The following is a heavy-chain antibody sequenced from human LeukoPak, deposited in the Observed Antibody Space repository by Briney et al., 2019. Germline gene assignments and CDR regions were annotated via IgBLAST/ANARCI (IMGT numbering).Heavy chain of an antibody. CDR2: IYYSGST. V-gene: IGHV4-39*01. J-gene: IGHJ1*01. CDR1: GGSISSSSYY. D-gene: IGHD6-6*01. Sequence: SETLSPTCTVSGGSISSSSYYWGWIRQPPGKGLEWIGSIYYSGSTYYNPSLRSRVTISVDTSKNQFSLKLSSVTAADTAVYYCPYSSSYAEYFQHWGQGTLVTVSS. CDR3: PYSSSYAEYFQH.